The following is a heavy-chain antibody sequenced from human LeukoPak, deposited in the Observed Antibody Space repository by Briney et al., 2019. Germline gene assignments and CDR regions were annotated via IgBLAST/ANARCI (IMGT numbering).Heavy chain of an antibody. J-gene: IGHJ4*02. CDR1: GFTFSSYA. V-gene: IGHV3-23*01. CDR3: AKDPGLNYYDSSGYIDY. D-gene: IGHD3-22*01. Sequence: GGSLILSCAASGFTFSSYAMSWVRQAPGKGLEWVSAISGSGGSTYYADSVKGRFTISRDNSKNTLYLQMNSLRAEDTAVYYCAKDPGLNYYDSSGYIDYWGQGTLVTVSS. CDR2: ISGSGGST.